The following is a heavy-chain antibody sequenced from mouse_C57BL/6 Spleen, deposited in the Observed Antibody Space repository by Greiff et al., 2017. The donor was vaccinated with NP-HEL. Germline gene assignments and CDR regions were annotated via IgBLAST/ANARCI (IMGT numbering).Heavy chain of an antibody. CDR2: ISSGSSTI. J-gene: IGHJ1*03. CDR3: ARVIFDYGWYFDV. Sequence: EVKLQESGGGLVKPGGSLKLSCAASGFTFSDYGMHWVRQAPEKGLEWVAYISSGSSTIYYADTVKGRFTISRDNAKNTLFLQMTSLRSEDTAMYYCARVIFDYGWYFDVWGTGTTVTVSS. CDR1: GFTFSDYG. V-gene: IGHV5-17*01. D-gene: IGHD2-4*01.